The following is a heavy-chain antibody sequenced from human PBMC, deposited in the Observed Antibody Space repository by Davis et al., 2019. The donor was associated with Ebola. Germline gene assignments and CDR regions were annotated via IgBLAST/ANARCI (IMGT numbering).Heavy chain of an antibody. CDR3: ARDVVGASCGY. J-gene: IGHJ4*02. CDR2: ISAYNGNT. V-gene: IGHV1-18*01. Sequence: ASVKVSCKASGYTFTSYGISWVRQAPGQGLEWMGWISAYNGNTNYAQKLQGRVTMTTDTSTSTACMELRSVRSDDTAVYYCARDVVGASCGYWGQGTLVTVSS. D-gene: IGHD1-26*01. CDR1: GYTFTSYG.